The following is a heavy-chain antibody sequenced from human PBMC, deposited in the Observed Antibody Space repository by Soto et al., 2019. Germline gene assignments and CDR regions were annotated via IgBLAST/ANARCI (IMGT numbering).Heavy chain of an antibody. V-gene: IGHV3-33*01. CDR3: ARGRILVYFFDY. CDR2: IWYDGSNK. CDR1: GFTFSSYG. D-gene: IGHD3-9*01. J-gene: IGHJ4*02. Sequence: QVQLVESGGGVVQPGRSLRLSCAASGFTFSSYGMHWVRQAPGKGLEWVAVIWYDGSNKYYADSVKGRVTISRDNSKNTLDLQMNSLRAEDTAVYYCARGRILVYFFDYWGQGTLVTVSS.